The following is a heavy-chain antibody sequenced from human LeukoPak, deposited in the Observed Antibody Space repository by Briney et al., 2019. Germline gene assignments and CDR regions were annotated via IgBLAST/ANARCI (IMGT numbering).Heavy chain of an antibody. CDR3: ASHGSGSPWNWFDP. CDR1: GGSLSGSN. CDR2: IYYSGST. D-gene: IGHD3-10*01. V-gene: IGHV4-34*01. Sequence: PSETLSLTCAVYGGSLSGSNWSWIRQPPGKGLEWIGSIYYSGSTYYNPSLKSRVTISVDTSKKKFSLKLSSVTAADTAVYYCASHGSGSPWNWFDPWGQGTLVTVSS. J-gene: IGHJ5*02.